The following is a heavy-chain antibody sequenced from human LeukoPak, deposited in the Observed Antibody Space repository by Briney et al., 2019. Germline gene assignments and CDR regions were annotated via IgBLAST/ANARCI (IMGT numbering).Heavy chain of an antibody. D-gene: IGHD5-12*01. CDR3: AREGWLRSNHWFDP. CDR2: TYYRSKWYN. J-gene: IGHJ5*02. Sequence: SQTLSLTCAISGDSVSSNSAAWNWIRQSPSRGLEWLGRTYYRSKWYNDYAVSVKSRITINPDTSKNHFSLQLNSVTPEDTAVHYCAREGWLRSNHWFDPWGQGTLVTVSS. V-gene: IGHV6-1*01. CDR1: GDSVSSNSAA.